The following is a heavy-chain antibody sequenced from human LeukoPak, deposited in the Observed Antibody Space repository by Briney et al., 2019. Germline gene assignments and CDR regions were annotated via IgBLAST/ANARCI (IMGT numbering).Heavy chain of an antibody. D-gene: IGHD1-26*01. CDR2: IIPIFGTA. CDR1: GGTFSSYA. Sequence: ASVKVSCKASGGTFSSYAISWVRQAPGQGLEWMGGIIPIFGTANYAQKFQGRVTITADESTSTAYMELSSLRSEDTAVYYCARYGGPGSYFDYWGQGTLVTVSS. J-gene: IGHJ4*02. V-gene: IGHV1-69*13. CDR3: ARYGGPGSYFDY.